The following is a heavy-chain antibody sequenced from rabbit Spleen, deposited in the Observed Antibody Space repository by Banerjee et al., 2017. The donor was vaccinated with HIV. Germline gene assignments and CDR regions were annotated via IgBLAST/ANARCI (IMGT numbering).Heavy chain of an antibody. CDR3: ARDLVGVIGWNFYL. J-gene: IGHJ4*01. V-gene: IGHV1S45*01. CDR2: INVATGKP. Sequence: QEQLVESGGDLVQPEGSLTLTCTASGFSFGDRDVMCWVRQAPGKGLEWIACINVATGKPVYATWAKGRFTISRTSSTTVTLRMTSLTAADTATYFCARDLVGVIGWNFYLWGPGTLVTVS. D-gene: IGHD1-1*01. CDR1: GFSFGDRDV.